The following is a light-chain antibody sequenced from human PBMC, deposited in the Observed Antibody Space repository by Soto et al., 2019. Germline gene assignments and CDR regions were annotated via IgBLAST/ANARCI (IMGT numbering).Light chain of an antibody. CDR1: QNIGSY. J-gene: IGKJ4*01. CDR3: QQYNQCPQT. CDR2: ATS. V-gene: IGKV3-15*01. Sequence: EIQLTQSPATLSASLGDRATLSCRASQNIGSYVAWYQQIPGQAPRLLFYATSTRAAGIPSRFSGSGSGTEFTLTITGLQSEDFAVYSCQQYNQCPQTFAGGTKVDIK.